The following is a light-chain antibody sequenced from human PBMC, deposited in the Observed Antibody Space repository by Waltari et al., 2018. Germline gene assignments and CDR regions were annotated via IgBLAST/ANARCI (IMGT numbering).Light chain of an antibody. Sequence: SSVLTQAPAVSVALGQTVRITCEGDSLRSSYAHWYQQKPGQAPVFVFYDQNNRPSGTPERFCGSKSGTPAPLAVTGVEPDDEADYYCQGWDNSGHYPVFGGGTKLTVL. CDR3: QGWDNSGHYPV. V-gene: IGLV3-19*01. J-gene: IGLJ3*02. CDR2: DQN. CDR1: SLRSSY.